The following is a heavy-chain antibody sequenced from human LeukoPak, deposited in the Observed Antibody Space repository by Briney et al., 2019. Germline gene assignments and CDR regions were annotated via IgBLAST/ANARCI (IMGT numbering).Heavy chain of an antibody. Sequence: ASVKVSCKASGCTFTSYYMHWVRQAPGQGLEWMGIINPSGGSTSYAQKFQGRVTMTRDTSTSTVYMELSSLRSEDTAVYYCAREGSHYYDSSGYRGYWFDPWGQGTLVTVSS. D-gene: IGHD3-22*01. V-gene: IGHV1-46*01. CDR3: AREGSHYYDSSGYRGYWFDP. J-gene: IGHJ5*02. CDR2: INPSGGST. CDR1: GCTFTSYY.